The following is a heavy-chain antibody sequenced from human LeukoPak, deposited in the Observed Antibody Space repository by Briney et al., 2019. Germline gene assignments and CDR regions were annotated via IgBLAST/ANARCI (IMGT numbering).Heavy chain of an antibody. CDR1: GGSISSSSYY. Sequence: SETLSLTCTVSGGSISSSSYYWGWIRQPPGKGLEWIGSIYYSGSTYYNPSLKSRVTISVDTSKNQFSLKLSSETAADTAVYYCANGPQTTVASYYFDYWGQGTLVTVSS. D-gene: IGHD4-23*01. CDR3: ANGPQTTVASYYFDY. V-gene: IGHV4-39*07. CDR2: IYYSGST. J-gene: IGHJ4*02.